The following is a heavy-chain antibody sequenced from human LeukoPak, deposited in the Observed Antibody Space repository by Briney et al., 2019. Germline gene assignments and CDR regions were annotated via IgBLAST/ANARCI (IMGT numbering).Heavy chain of an antibody. CDR2: MSADNGDT. Sequence: ASVKVSCKASGYSLITYGMSWVRQAPGQGLEWMGWMSADNGDTNYAQKLQGRLTMTTDTSTSTAYMELRSLRSDDTAVYYCARPLYYGSGSYFDYWGQGTLVTVSS. V-gene: IGHV1-18*04. CDR1: GYSLITYG. J-gene: IGHJ4*02. CDR3: ARPLYYGSGSYFDY. D-gene: IGHD3-10*01.